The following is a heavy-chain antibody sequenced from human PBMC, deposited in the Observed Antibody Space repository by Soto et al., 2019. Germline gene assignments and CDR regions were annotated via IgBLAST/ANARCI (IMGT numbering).Heavy chain of an antibody. V-gene: IGHV3-53*04. CDR2: IYSGGST. CDR3: ARDQDAGYYYYLDV. Sequence: EVQLVESGGGLVQPGGSLRLSCAASGFTVSSNYMSWVRQAPGKGLEWVSVIYSGGSTYYADSVKGRFTISRHNSKNTLYLQMNSLRAKDTAVYYCARDQDAGYYYYLDVWGKGTTVTVSS. D-gene: IGHD2-15*01. J-gene: IGHJ6*03. CDR1: GFTVSSNY.